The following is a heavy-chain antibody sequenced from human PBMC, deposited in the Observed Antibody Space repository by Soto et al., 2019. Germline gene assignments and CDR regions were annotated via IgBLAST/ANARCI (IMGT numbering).Heavy chain of an antibody. J-gene: IGHJ4*02. CDR3: ARGDLLGYCSGGSCYPGPSFDY. CDR1: GYTFTSYY. D-gene: IGHD2-15*01. V-gene: IGHV1-46*01. CDR2: INPSGGST. Sequence: GASAKVSCKASGYTFTSYYMHWVRQAPGQGLEWMGIINPSGGSTSYAQKFQGRVTMTRDTSTSTVYMELSSLRSEDTAVYYCARGDLLGYCSGGSCYPGPSFDYWGQGTLVTVSS.